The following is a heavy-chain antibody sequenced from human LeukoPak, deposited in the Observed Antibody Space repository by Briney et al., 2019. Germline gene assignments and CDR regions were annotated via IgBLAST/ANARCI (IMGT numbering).Heavy chain of an antibody. CDR2: ISYDGSNK. V-gene: IGHV3-30*04. CDR3: AKGIRRMDIVATMNYYYGLDV. J-gene: IGHJ6*02. Sequence: GRSLRLSCAASGFTFSSYAMHWVRQAPGKGLEGVAVISYDGSNKYYADSVKGRFTISRDNSKNTLYLQMNSLRAEDTAVYYCAKGIRRMDIVATMNYYYGLDVWGQGTTVTVPS. D-gene: IGHD5-12*01. CDR1: GFTFSSYA.